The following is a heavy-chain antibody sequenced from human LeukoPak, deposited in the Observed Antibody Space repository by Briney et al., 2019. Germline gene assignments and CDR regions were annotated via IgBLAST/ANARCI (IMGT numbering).Heavy chain of an antibody. CDR1: GFTFSSYW. V-gene: IGHV3-7*01. J-gene: IGHJ6*03. CDR2: IKQDGSDK. Sequence: GGSLRLSCAASGFTFSSYWMSWVRQAPGKGLEWVANIKQDGSDKYYVDSVKGRFTISRDNAKNSLYLQMNSLRAEDTAVYHCAREKNYDFWSGYSNYYYYSMDVWGKGTTVTAS. CDR3: AREKNYDFWSGYSNYYYYSMDV. D-gene: IGHD3-3*01.